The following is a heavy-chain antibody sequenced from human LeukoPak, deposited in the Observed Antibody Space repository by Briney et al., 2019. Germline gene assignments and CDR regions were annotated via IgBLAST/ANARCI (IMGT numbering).Heavy chain of an antibody. V-gene: IGHV3-23*01. Sequence: GGSLRLSCAVSGFTLSSYAMNWVRQAPGKGLEWVSTIRDNGGITYYADSVKGRLTISRDNSKNTLYLQMNSLRAEDTAVYYCARSRWYSGSYPFDYWGQGTLVTVSS. D-gene: IGHD1-26*01. CDR3: ARSRWYSGSYPFDY. CDR1: GFTLSSYA. CDR2: IRDNGGIT. J-gene: IGHJ4*02.